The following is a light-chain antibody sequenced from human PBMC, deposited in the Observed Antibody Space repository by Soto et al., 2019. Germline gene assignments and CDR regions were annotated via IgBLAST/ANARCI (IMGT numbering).Light chain of an antibody. CDR1: QSISSW. Sequence: DIQMTQSPSTLSASVGDRVTITCRASQSISSWLAWYQQKPGKAPKLLIYDADSLESGVPSRFSGSGSGTEFTLTISSLQPDDFATYYCQQYNSYPWTFGQGTKVEIK. CDR3: QQYNSYPWT. CDR2: DAD. J-gene: IGKJ1*01. V-gene: IGKV1-5*01.